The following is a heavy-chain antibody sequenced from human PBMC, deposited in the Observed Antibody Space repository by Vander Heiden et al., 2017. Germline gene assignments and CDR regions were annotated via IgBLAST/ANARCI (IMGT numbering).Heavy chain of an antibody. D-gene: IGHD1-26*01. CDR1: GFTFSSYA. CDR2: ITGSADTT. CDR3: AKGSGRDLYFQH. V-gene: IGHV3-23*01. J-gene: IGHJ1*01. Sequence: EVQLLESGGGLVQRGGSLRLSCAASGFTFSSYAMSWVRQAPGKGLEWVSLITGSADTTYYADSVKGRFTISRDNPKNTLYLQMHSLRAEDTAIYYCAKGSGRDLYFQHWGQGTLVTASS.